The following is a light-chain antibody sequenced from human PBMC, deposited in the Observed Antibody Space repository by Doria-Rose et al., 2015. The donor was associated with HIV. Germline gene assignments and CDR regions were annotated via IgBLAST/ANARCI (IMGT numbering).Light chain of an antibody. CDR3: HQYGTSWT. CDR2: DGS. CDR1: QRCSSTY. J-gene: IGKJ1*01. V-gene: IGKV3-20*01. Sequence: TQSPGTLSLSAGERATLSCRASQRCSSTYLAWYQQQPGQAPSLLIYDGSTRATGITDRFSASGSGTDFTLTINRLEPEDFALYYCHQYGTSWTFGQGTKVEI.